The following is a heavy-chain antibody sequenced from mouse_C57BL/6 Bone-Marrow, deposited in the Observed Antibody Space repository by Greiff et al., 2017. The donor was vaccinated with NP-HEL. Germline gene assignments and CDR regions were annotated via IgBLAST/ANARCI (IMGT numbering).Heavy chain of an antibody. CDR2: IDPENGDT. J-gene: IGHJ3*01. CDR1: GFNIKDDY. CDR3: TTGIYYGNCWFAY. V-gene: IGHV14-4*01. Sequence: VQLKQSGAELVRPGASVKLSCTASGFNIKDDYMHWVKQRPEQGLEWIGWIDPENGDTEYASKFQGKATITADTSSNTAYLQLSSLTSEDTAVYYCTTGIYYGNCWFAYWGQGTLVTVSA. D-gene: IGHD2-1*01.